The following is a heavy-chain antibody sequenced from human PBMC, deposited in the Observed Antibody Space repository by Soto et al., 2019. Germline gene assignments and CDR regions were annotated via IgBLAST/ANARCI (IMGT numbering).Heavy chain of an antibody. J-gene: IGHJ5*02. V-gene: IGHV3-7*05. Sequence: EVQLVESGGGLVQPGGSLRLSCVASGFTFRSYWMSWVRQAPGKGLEWVANINEDESEKNYVDSVKGRFTISRDNAKNSLYLQMNSLRAEDTAMYFCARGDFYSGDLCGQGTLVTVSP. D-gene: IGHD4-4*01. CDR1: GFTFRSYW. CDR2: INEDESEK. CDR3: ARGDFYSGDL.